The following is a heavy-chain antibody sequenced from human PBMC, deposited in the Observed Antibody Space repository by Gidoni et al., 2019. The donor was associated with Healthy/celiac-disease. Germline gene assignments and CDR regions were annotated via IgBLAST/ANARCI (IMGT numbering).Heavy chain of an antibody. CDR1: GYTFTSHY. Sequence: QVQLVQSGAEVKKPGASVKVSCKASGYTFTSHYMHWVRQAPGQGLEWMGIINPSGGSTSYAQKFQGRVTMTRDTSTSTVYMELSSLRSEDTAVYYCTRGRSIVVVSIPLAHGDYWGQGTLVTVSS. J-gene: IGHJ4*02. V-gene: IGHV1-46*01. CDR3: TRGRSIVVVSIPLAHGDY. CDR2: INPSGGST. D-gene: IGHD3-22*01.